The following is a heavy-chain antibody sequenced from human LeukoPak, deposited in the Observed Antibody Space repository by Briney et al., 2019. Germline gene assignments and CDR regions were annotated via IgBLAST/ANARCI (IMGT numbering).Heavy chain of an antibody. CDR1: GFTFSSYE. Sequence: GGSLRLSCAASGFTFSSYEMNWVRQAPGKGLEWVSYISSSGSTIYYADSVKGRFTISRDNAKNSLYLQMNSLRAEDTAVYYCAKDWGYGSGSYLNYWGQGTLVTVSS. CDR3: AKDWGYGSGSYLNY. D-gene: IGHD3-10*01. CDR2: ISSSGSTI. V-gene: IGHV3-48*03. J-gene: IGHJ4*02.